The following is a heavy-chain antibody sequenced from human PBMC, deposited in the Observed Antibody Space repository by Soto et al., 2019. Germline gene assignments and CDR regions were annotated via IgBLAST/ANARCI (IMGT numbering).Heavy chain of an antibody. Sequence: GGSLRLSCAASGFTFSSYGMHWVRQAPGKGQEWVAVISYDGSNKYYADSVKGRFTISRDNSKNTLYLQMNSLRAEDTAVYYCAKDVHILVVRAAIRSSVLWG. J-gene: IGHJ2*01. CDR2: ISYDGSNK. CDR3: AKDVHILVVRAAIRSSVL. CDR1: GFTFSSYG. D-gene: IGHD2-2*01. V-gene: IGHV3-30*18.